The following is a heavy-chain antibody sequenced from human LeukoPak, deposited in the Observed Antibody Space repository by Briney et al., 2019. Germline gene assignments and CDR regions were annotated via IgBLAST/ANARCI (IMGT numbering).Heavy chain of an antibody. J-gene: IGHJ4*02. D-gene: IGHD2-21*02. CDR1: GFTFSSYA. V-gene: IGHV3-23*01. Sequence: GGSLRLSCAASGFTFSSYAMSWVRQAPGKGLEWVSAISGSGGSTYYAESVKGRFTISRDNSKNTLYLQMNSLRAEDTAVYYCAKGEYCGGDCYSGRYVVPIDYWGQGTLVTVSS. CDR2: ISGSGGST. CDR3: AKGEYCGGDCYSGRYVVPIDY.